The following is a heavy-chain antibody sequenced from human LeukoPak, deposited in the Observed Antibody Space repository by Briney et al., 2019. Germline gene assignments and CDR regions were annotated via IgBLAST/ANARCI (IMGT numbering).Heavy chain of an antibody. CDR1: GYSISSGYY. V-gene: IGHV4-38-2*02. J-gene: IGHJ4*02. Sequence: SETLSLTCTVSGYSISSGYYWGWIRQTPGKGLEWIGSIYHSGSTYYNPSLKSRVTISVDTSKNQFSLKLSSVTAADTAVYYCARDYSNYDALDYWGQGTLVTVSS. D-gene: IGHD4-11*01. CDR2: IYHSGST. CDR3: ARDYSNYDALDY.